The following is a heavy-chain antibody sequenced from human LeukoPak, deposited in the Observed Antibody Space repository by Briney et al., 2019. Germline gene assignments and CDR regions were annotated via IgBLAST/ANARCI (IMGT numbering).Heavy chain of an antibody. CDR1: GYTFTGYY. CDR3: ATLGPLAARPGDY. D-gene: IGHD6-6*01. Sequence: ASVKVSCKASGYTFTGYYMHWVRQAPGKGLEWMGGFDPEDGETNYAQKFQGRVTMTEDTSTDTAYMELSSLRSEDTAVYYCATLGPLAARPGDYWGQGTLVTVSS. CDR2: FDPEDGET. V-gene: IGHV1-24*01. J-gene: IGHJ4*02.